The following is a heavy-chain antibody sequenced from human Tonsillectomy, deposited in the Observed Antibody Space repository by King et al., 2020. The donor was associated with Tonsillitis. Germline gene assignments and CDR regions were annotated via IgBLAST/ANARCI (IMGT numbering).Heavy chain of an antibody. J-gene: IGHJ4*02. CDR2: ISYDGSNK. D-gene: IGHD1-26*01. Sequence: VQLVASGGRVVQPGRSLRLSCAASVFTFSSYGLHWVRQAPGKGLEWVAVISYDGSNKYYADSVKGRFTLSRDNSRNTLYLQMHSLRAADTAGYYCAKEKKKAGAEARGGGGEWEDWGQGTRGTV. CDR1: VFTFSSYG. V-gene: IGHV3-30*18. CDR3: AKEKKKAGAEARGGGGEWED.